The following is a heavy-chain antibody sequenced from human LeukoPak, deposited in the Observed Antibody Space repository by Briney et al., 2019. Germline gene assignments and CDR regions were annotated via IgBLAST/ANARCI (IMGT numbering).Heavy chain of an antibody. J-gene: IGHJ4*02. CDR3: ARDYDGSGYFGY. CDR1: GXTFSGYG. Sequence: GGSLRLSCAASGXTFSGYGMHWVRQAPGKGLEWVSSISSSSNYIYYADSVKGRFTISRDNAKNSLYLQMNSLRAEDTAVYYCARDYDGSGYFGYWGQGTLVTVSS. D-gene: IGHD3-22*01. CDR2: ISSSSNYI. V-gene: IGHV3-21*01.